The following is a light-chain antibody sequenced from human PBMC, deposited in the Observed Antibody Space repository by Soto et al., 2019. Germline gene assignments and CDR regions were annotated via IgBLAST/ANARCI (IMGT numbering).Light chain of an antibody. CDR3: SSYTTISTYV. Sequence: QSVLTQPASVSGSPGQSITISCTGTSSDVGGYNYVSWYQQHPGKAPKLMIYDVRNRPSGVSNRFSGSKSVNTAPLTISGLQAEDEADYYCSSYTTISTYVFGTGTRSPS. J-gene: IGLJ1*01. CDR2: DVR. V-gene: IGLV2-14*01. CDR1: SSDVGGYNY.